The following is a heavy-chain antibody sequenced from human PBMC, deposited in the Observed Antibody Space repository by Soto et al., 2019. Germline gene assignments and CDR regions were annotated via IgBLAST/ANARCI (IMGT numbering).Heavy chain of an antibody. CDR1: GFTFSSYA. J-gene: IGHJ2*01. Sequence: PGGSLRLSCAASGFTFSSYAMSWVHQAPGKGLEWVSAISGSGGSTYYADSVKGRFTISRDNSKNTLYLQMNSLRAEDTAVYYCAQCSGYGPDWYFDLWGRGTLVTVSS. D-gene: IGHD5-12*01. V-gene: IGHV3-23*01. CDR2: ISGSGGST. CDR3: AQCSGYGPDWYFDL.